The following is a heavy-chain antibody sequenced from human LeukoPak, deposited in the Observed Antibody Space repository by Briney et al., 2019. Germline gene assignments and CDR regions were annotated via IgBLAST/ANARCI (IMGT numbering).Heavy chain of an antibody. J-gene: IGHJ5*02. Sequence: GGSLRLSCAASGFTFSSYSMNWVCQAPGKGLEWISYISSSSSTKYYADSVKGRFTISRDNSKNTLYLQMNSLRAEDTALYYCAKDADCSGDTCWRWFDPWGQGTLVTVSS. V-gene: IGHV3-48*01. D-gene: IGHD2-15*01. CDR1: GFTFSSYS. CDR3: AKDADCSGDTCWRWFDP. CDR2: ISSSSSTK.